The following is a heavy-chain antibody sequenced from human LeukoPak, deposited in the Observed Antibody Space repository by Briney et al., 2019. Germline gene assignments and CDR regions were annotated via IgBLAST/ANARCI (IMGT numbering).Heavy chain of an antibody. CDR2: IWYDGSNK. D-gene: IGHD6-19*01. J-gene: IGHJ4*02. CDR1: GFTFSSYG. CDR3: AREGGWFDY. Sequence: GSSLRLYCAASGFTFSSYGMQWVRQAPGKGLEWVAVIWYDGSNKYYADSVKGRFTISRDNSKNTLYLQMNSLRAEDTAVYYCAREGGWFDYWGQGTLVTVSS. V-gene: IGHV3-33*01.